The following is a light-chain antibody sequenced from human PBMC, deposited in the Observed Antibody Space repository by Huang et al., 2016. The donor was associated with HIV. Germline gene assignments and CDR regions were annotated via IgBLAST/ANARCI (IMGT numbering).Light chain of an antibody. CDR1: QSVGSY. J-gene: IGKJ5*01. CDR2: DAS. Sequence: EIVLTKSQATLSLSPGERATLSCRASQSVGSYLAWFQQKPGQVPRLLIYDASNRATGVPARFSGSGSGTDFTLTVSSLEPEDFAVYYCQQRINWPAITFGQGTRLEIK. V-gene: IGKV3-11*01. CDR3: QQRINWPAIT.